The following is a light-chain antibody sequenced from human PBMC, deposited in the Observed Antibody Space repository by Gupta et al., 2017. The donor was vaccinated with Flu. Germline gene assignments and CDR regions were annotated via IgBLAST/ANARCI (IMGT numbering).Light chain of an antibody. CDR1: SSNIGSNT. V-gene: IGLV1-44*01. CDR2: SDV. CDR3: AAWEDGLKGWM. Sequence: QFVLTQPPSASGTPGQRVTISCSGTSSNIGSNTVNWYRHLPGTAPRVLIYSDVLRPSGVPARFSGSKSGTSASLAISGLQSDDEADYYCAAWEDGLKGWMFGGGTKLTVL. J-gene: IGLJ3*02.